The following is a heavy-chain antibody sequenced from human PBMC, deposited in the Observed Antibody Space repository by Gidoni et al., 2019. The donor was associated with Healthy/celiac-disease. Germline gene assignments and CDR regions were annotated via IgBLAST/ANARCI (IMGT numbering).Heavy chain of an antibody. CDR2: ISYDGSNK. CDR3: ARGGRYFDWTSYGMDV. J-gene: IGHJ6*02. V-gene: IGHV3-30-3*01. CDR1: GFTFSNYA. Sequence: QVQLGESGGGVVQPGRSLRLACAASGFTFSNYAMHWVRQAPGKGLEWVAVISYDGSNKYYADSVKGRFTISRDNSKNTLYLQMNSLRAEDTAVYYCARGGRYFDWTSYGMDVWGQGTTVTVSS. D-gene: IGHD3-9*01.